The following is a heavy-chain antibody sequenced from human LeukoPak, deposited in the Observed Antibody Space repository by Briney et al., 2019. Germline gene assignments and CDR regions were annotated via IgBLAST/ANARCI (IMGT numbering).Heavy chain of an antibody. CDR2: IGSSGTIT. Sequence: GGSLRLSCAASGFTFGNYELNWVRQAPGKGLEWVSYIGSSGTITYYADSVKGRFTISRDNAKNSLYLQMHSLRAEDTAVYYCARGFTGYGNNWFDPWGQGTLVTVSS. CDR3: ARGFTGYGNNWFDP. CDR1: GFTFGNYE. D-gene: IGHD5-18*01. J-gene: IGHJ5*02. V-gene: IGHV3-48*03.